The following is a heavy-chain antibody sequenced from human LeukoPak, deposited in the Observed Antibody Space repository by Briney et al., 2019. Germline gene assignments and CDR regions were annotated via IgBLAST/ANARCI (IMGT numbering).Heavy chain of an antibody. Sequence: ASETLSLTCTVSGGSISSYYWSWIRQPPGKGLEWIGYIYYSGSTNYSPSLKSRVTISVDTSKNQFSLKLSSVTAADTAVYYCARVVGYYDSSGYPDYWGQGTLVTVSS. V-gene: IGHV4-59*01. CDR3: ARVVGYYDSSGYPDY. D-gene: IGHD3-22*01. J-gene: IGHJ4*02. CDR2: IYYSGST. CDR1: GGSISSYY.